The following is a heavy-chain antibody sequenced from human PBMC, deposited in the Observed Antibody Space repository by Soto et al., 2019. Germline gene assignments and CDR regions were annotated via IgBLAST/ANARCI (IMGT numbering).Heavy chain of an antibody. D-gene: IGHD3-22*01. Sequence: GGSLRLSCAASGFTFRNYGMNWVRQAPGKGLDWVSYIGIGSSTKYYADSVKGRFTISRDNAKNSLYLQMNSLRAEDTAVYYCARDQLYYNDISGRPLNAFDVWGQGIMVTVS. J-gene: IGHJ3*01. CDR1: GFTFRNYG. CDR2: IGIGSSTK. V-gene: IGHV3-48*01. CDR3: ARDQLYYNDISGRPLNAFDV.